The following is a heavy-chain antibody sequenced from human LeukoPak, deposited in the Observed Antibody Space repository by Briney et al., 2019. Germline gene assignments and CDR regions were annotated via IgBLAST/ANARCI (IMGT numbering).Heavy chain of an antibody. CDR1: GFTFSSYA. Sequence: GGSLRLSCAASGFTFSSYAMSWVRQAPGKGLEWVSAISGSGGSTYYADSVKGRFTISRDNFKNTVYLQMNSLGVEDTAMYYCARDFCSSSACSPGDDAFDVWGQGTMVIVSS. CDR2: ISGSGGST. V-gene: IGHV3-23*01. J-gene: IGHJ3*01. CDR3: ARDFCSSSACSPGDDAFDV. D-gene: IGHD2-2*01.